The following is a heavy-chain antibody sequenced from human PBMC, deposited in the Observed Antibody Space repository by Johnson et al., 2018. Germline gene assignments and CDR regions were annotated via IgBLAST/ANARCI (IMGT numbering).Heavy chain of an antibody. Sequence: VQLQESGPGLVKPSETLSLTCTVSGGSISSYYWNWIRHSPGKGLEWIGSIYYSGTTNYNPSLKSRVTISVDTSKNQFSLKVRSVTAADTAVYYCARDSSGGYNWFDPWGQGTLVIVSS. V-gene: IGHV4-59*13. D-gene: IGHD2-15*01. CDR3: ARDSSGGYNWFDP. J-gene: IGHJ5*02. CDR2: IYYSGTT. CDR1: GGSISSYY.